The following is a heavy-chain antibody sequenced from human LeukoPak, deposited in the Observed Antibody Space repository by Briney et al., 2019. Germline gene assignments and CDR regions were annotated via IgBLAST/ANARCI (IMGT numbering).Heavy chain of an antibody. D-gene: IGHD6-13*01. CDR1: GFTFSSYA. J-gene: IGHJ4*02. Sequence: GGSLRLSCAASGFTFSSYALHWVRQAPGKGLDWVAVVWYDGSKEYYADSVKGRFTISRDNSKNTLYLQMNSLRAEDTAVYYCARDPRYSSTWYYFDYWGQGTLVTVSS. CDR2: VWYDGSKE. CDR3: ARDPRYSSTWYYFDY. V-gene: IGHV3-33*01.